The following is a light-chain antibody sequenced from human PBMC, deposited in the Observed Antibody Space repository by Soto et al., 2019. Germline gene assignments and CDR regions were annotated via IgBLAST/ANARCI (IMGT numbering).Light chain of an antibody. CDR2: WAS. Sequence: DIVMTQSPDSLAVSLGDRATINCKSSQSVLHSSNNLNYLAWYQQKPGQPPKLLIYWASTRESGVPDRFSGSGSGTDFTLTISDVQPEDFAVYYCHQRQSWPRTFGQGTKVDIK. CDR1: QSVLHSSNNLNY. CDR3: HQRQSWPRT. V-gene: IGKV4-1*01. J-gene: IGKJ1*01.